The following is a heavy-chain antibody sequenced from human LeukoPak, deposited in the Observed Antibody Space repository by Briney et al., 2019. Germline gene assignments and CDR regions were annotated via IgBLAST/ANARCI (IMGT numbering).Heavy chain of an antibody. D-gene: IGHD5-24*01. CDR3: ARXDXXSLFDY. V-gene: IGHV5-51*01. Sequence: KXSGYSFTSYWIGWVRQMPGKGLEWMGIIYPGDSDTRYSPSFQGQVTISADKSISTAYLQWSSRKGSDTAMYYCARXDXXSLFDYWGXGXLVTVSS. J-gene: IGHJ4*02. CDR1: GYSFTSYW. CDR2: IYPGDSDT.